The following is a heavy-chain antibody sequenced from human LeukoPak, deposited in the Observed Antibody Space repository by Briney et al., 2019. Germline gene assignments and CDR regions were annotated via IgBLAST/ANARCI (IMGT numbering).Heavy chain of an antibody. J-gene: IGHJ4*02. CDR2: ASSDGYTN. CDR3: ARGQYTAQWLVPLHY. V-gene: IGHV3-30*04. CDR1: GFSFSDYA. Sequence: GGSLRLSCAASGFSFSDYALHWVRQGPAKALEWMAVASSDGYTNYYADSVKGRFTISRDTSKNTIFLQLGSLKTDDTAVYYCARGQYTAQWLVPLHYWGQGALVTVSS. D-gene: IGHD6-19*01.